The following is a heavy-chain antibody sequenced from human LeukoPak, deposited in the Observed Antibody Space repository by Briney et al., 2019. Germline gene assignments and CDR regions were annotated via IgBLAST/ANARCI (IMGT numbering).Heavy chain of an antibody. CDR2: ISATGNT. D-gene: IGHD6-19*01. CDR1: GDSITNDNHY. Sequence: SETLSLTCTVSGDSITNDNHYLSWIRQPAGKGLEWIGRISATGNTNYNPSLKSRVTISADTSKNQFSLRLSSVTAADTAVYYCTRKQWVEFYFDSWGQGTLVTVSS. V-gene: IGHV4-61*02. CDR3: TRKQWVEFYFDS. J-gene: IGHJ4*02.